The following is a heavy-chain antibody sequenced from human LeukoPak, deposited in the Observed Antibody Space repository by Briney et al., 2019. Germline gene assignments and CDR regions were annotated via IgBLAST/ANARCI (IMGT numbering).Heavy chain of an antibody. Sequence: PGGSLRLSCAASGFIFSNYGMNWVRQAPGKGLEWVSYISSSSGTIYYADSVKGRFTISRDNAKNSLYPQMNSLRAEDTAVYYCAKGNLHRQQLGRGYYYYYMDVWGKGTTVTVSS. V-gene: IGHV3-48*01. D-gene: IGHD6-13*01. J-gene: IGHJ6*03. CDR1: GFIFSNYG. CDR2: ISSSSGTI. CDR3: AKGNLHRQQLGRGYYYYYMDV.